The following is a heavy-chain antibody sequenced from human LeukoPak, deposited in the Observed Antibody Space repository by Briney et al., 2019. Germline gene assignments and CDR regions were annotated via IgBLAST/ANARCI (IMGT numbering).Heavy chain of an antibody. Sequence: GGSLRLSCKTSGFIFSNYAMHWVRQAPGKGLDWVAMIWHDGATKFYADSVKGRFTNPRDNSKDTLYLQMDSLRAEDTAVFYCARELLGEGPDAFDVWGQGTIVTVSS. D-gene: IGHD3-16*01. V-gene: IGHV3-33*01. CDR1: GFIFSNYA. J-gene: IGHJ3*01. CDR2: IWHDGATK. CDR3: ARELLGEGPDAFDV.